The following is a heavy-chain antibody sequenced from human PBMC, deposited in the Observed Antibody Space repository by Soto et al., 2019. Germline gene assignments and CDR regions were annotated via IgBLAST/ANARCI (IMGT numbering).Heavy chain of an antibody. V-gene: IGHV3-7*01. CDR2: INQDGSGK. J-gene: IGHJ6*02. D-gene: IGHD3-16*01. CDR3: ASLGRHG. Sequence: PGVSLRLSCAASGFTFSDSWMDWARQVPGKGPEWVANINQDGSGKNYVDSVKGRFTISRDNAKNSLYLQMNSLRAEDTAVYYCASLGRHGWGQGTTVTVSS. CDR1: GFTFSDSW.